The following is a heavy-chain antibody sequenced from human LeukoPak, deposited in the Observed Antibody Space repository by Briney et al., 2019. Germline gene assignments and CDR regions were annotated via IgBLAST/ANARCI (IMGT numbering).Heavy chain of an antibody. CDR2: IYYSGST. V-gene: IGHV4-39*07. CDR3: ARGGGESAYYYMDV. J-gene: IGHJ6*03. CDR1: GGSISSSSYY. Sequence: PSETLSLTCTVSGGSISSSSYYWGWIRQPPGKGLEWIGSIYYSGSTYYNPSLKSRVTISVDTSKNQFSLKLSSVTAADTAVYYCARGGGESAYYYMDVWGKGTTVTISS. D-gene: IGHD3-10*01.